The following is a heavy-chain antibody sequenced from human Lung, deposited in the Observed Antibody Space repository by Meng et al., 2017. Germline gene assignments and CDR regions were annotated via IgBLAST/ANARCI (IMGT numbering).Heavy chain of an antibody. J-gene: IGHJ4*02. D-gene: IGHD4-11*01. CDR3: ARGPTTMAHDFDY. CDR1: GGSLSYYY. CDR2: INHSGST. V-gene: IGHV4-34*01. Sequence: VMRKRCVGGLYTPSQTLSLTGVVSGGSLSYYYGIWIRQPPGKGLEWIGEINHSGSTNYNPSLESRATKSVDTSQNNLSLKLSSVTAADSAVYYCARGPTTMAHDFDYWGQGTLVTVSS.